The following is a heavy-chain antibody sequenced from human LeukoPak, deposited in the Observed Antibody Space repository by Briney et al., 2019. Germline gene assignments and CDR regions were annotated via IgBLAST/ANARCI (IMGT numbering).Heavy chain of an antibody. Sequence: GESLKISCKGSGYSFPSYWIAWVRQMPGKGLEWMGIIYPGGSDTRYSPSFQGLVTISADKSISTAYLQWSSLKASDTAMYYCARGINYNDRSGYDYWGQGTLVTVSS. CDR2: IYPGGSDT. CDR1: GYSFPSYW. CDR3: ARGINYNDRSGYDY. D-gene: IGHD3-22*01. J-gene: IGHJ4*02. V-gene: IGHV5-51*01.